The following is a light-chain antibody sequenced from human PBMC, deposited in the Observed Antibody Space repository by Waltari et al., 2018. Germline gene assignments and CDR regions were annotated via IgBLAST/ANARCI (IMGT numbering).Light chain of an antibody. CDR1: SSDVGGYNY. V-gene: IGLV2-11*01. Sequence: QSALTQPRSVSVSPGQSVAISCTGTSSDVGGYNYVSWYQQHPSKAPRLMIYDVTKPPSGVPDRFSGYKSGNTASLTISGLQAEDEADYYCSSYAGSYIHWVFGGGTKLTVL. CDR3: SSYAGSYIHWV. J-gene: IGLJ3*02. CDR2: DVT.